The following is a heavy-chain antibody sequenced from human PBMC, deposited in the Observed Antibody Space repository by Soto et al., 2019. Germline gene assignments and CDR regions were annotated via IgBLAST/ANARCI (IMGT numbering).Heavy chain of an antibody. CDR2: INPILSMS. CDR3: ATSYGSGYRAFDS. V-gene: IGHV1-69*02. D-gene: IGHD3-10*01. CDR1: GDTFNFYT. Sequence: QVQLVQSGADVQRPGSSVRVSCKASGDTFNFYTINWVRQAPGQGLQWMGRINPILSMSNYAPRFQGRVTMTADKSTSTAYMELSSLISEDTAMYYCATSYGSGYRAFDSWGQGALVTVSS. J-gene: IGHJ4*02.